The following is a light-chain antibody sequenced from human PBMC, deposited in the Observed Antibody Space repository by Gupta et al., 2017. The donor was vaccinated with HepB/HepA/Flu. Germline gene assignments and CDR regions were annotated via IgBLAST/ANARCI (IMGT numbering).Light chain of an antibody. CDR1: SLRNYY. CDR2: NKD. V-gene: IGLV3-19*01. J-gene: IGLJ2*01. CDR3: SSRDSGSRVI. Sequence: SSGLTQDPAVCVALGQTVRITCQGDSLRNYYATWYQQKPGQAPVLVIYNKDNRPSGIPDRFSCSSSGNTASLLTITGAQAEDEADYYCSSRDSGSRVIFGGGTKLTVL.